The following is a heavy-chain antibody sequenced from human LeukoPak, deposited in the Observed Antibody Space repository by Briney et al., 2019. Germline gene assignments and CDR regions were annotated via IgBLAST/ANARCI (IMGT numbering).Heavy chain of an antibody. CDR2: ISSDSNII. J-gene: IGHJ4*02. CDR1: GFAFSSSS. CDR3: ARTFDY. Sequence: GGSLRLSCAASGFAFSSSSMNWVRQAPGKGLEWISYISSDSNIIYYADSVKGRSTISRDNAKNALYLQMNSLRAEDTAVYYCARTFDYWGQGTLVTVSS. V-gene: IGHV3-48*04.